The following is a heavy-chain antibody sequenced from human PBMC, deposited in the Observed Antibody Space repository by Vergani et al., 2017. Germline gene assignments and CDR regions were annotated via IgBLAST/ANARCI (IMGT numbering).Heavy chain of an antibody. CDR2: IYWNDDK. D-gene: IGHD3-10*01. V-gene: IGHV2-5*01. CDR1: GFSLSSTGVG. Sequence: QITLKESGPTLVKPTQTLTLTCTFSGFSLSSTGVGVGWIRQPPGKALEWLALIYWNDDKRYSPSLKSRLTITKETSKNQVVLTMTNMDPVDTATYYCAHIKYYYDAGRRYGMDVWGQGTTVTVSS. J-gene: IGHJ6*02. CDR3: AHIKYYYDAGRRYGMDV.